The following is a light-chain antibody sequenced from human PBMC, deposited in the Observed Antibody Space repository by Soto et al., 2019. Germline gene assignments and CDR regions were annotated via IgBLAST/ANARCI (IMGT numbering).Light chain of an antibody. Sequence: PLTQSPSSVSASVVDRVTISLLARQYIGNFLAWDQQTPEKAPRLLIHGASSLSREIPPRFSDGGTGTHFTLTTSALQPQNLATYFCLQTSTFPRTFGQGTKVDIK. CDR2: GAS. J-gene: IGKJ1*01. V-gene: IGKV1-12*01. CDR3: LQTSTFPRT. CDR1: QYIGNF.